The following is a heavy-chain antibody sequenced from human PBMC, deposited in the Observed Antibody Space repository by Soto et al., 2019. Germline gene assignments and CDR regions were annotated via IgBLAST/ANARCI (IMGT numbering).Heavy chain of an antibody. CDR1: GFTFSSYA. CDR2: ISYDGSNK. CDR3: ARLRIAARLYYYYGMDV. Sequence: QVQLVESGGGVVQPGRSLRLSCAASGFTFSSYAMHWVRQAPGKGLEWVAVISYDGSNKYYADSVKGRFTISRDNSKNTLYLQMTSLRAEDTAVYYCARLRIAARLYYYYGMDVWGQGTTVTVSS. J-gene: IGHJ6*02. V-gene: IGHV3-30-3*01. D-gene: IGHD6-6*01.